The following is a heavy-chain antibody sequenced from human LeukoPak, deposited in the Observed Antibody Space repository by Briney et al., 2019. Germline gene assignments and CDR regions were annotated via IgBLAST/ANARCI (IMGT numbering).Heavy chain of an antibody. J-gene: IGHJ6*02. CDR1: GGSISSYY. V-gene: IGHV4-4*07. CDR2: IYTSGST. Sequence: PSETLSLTCTVSGGSISSYYWSWIRQPAGKGLEWIGRIYTSGSTNYNPSLKSRVTMSVDTSKNQFSLKLSSVTAADTAVYYCARFSPQDSSWPYYYYYGMDVWGQGTTVTVSS. D-gene: IGHD6-13*01. CDR3: ARFSPQDSSWPYYYYYGMDV.